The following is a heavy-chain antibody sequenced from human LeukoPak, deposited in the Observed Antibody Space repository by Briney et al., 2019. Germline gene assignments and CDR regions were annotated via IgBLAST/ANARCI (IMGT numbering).Heavy chain of an antibody. J-gene: IGHJ4*02. D-gene: IGHD6-13*01. CDR3: AKSGGSSSWTRPLDY. Sequence: GGSLRLSCAASGFTFSSYGMHWVRQAPGKGLEWVAFIHYDGTNEYYADSVKGRFTISRDNSKNTMYLQMNSLRAEDTAVYYCAKSGGSSSWTRPLDYWGQTTLVTVSS. V-gene: IGHV3-30*02. CDR1: GFTFSSYG. CDR2: IHYDGTNE.